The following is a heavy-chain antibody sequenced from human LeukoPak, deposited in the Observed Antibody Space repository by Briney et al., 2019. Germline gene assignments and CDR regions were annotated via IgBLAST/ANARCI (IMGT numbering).Heavy chain of an antibody. J-gene: IGHJ4*02. CDR1: GITFNNYG. CDR2: IRSKAYGGTT. CDR3: TRGPTGWEPFYFDY. D-gene: IGHD1-26*01. Sequence: GGSLRLSCAASGITFNNYGMSWVRQAPGKGLEWVGFIRSKAYGGTTEYAASVKGRFTISRDDSKSIAYLQMNSLKTEDTAVYYCTRGPTGWEPFYFDYWGQGTLVTVSS. V-gene: IGHV3-49*04.